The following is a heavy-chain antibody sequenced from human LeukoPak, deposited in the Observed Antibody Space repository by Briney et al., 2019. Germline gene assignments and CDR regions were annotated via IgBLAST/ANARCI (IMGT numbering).Heavy chain of an antibody. J-gene: IGHJ4*02. CDR1: GFIFSGST. CDR2: IRRKSDSLAT. V-gene: IGHV3-73*01. D-gene: IGHD5-12*01. CDR3: ARAISGYDVGTDY. Sequence: PGGSLRLSCAASGFIFSGSTMHWVRQASGKGLEWIGLIRRKSDSLATTYAASIQGRFTISRDDSQNTAYLQMNSLKTEDTAMYYCARAISGYDVGTDYWGQGTPVTVSS.